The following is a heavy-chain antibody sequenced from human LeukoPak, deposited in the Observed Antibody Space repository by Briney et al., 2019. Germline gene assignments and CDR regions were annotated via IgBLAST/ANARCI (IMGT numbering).Heavy chain of an antibody. CDR1: GYTFTGYY. V-gene: IGHV1-2*02. D-gene: IGHD2-15*01. J-gene: IGHJ4*02. CDR3: AREDIVVVAAATRCDYFDY. Sequence: ASVKVSCKASGYTFTGYYMHWVRQAPGQGLEWMGWINPNSGGTNYAQKFQGRVTMTRDTSISTAYMELSRLRSDDTAVYYCAREDIVVVAAATRCDYFDYWGQGTLVTVSS. CDR2: INPNSGGT.